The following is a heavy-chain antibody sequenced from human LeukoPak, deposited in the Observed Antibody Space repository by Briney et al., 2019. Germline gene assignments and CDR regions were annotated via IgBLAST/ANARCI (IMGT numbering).Heavy chain of an antibody. V-gene: IGHV3-21*01. CDR1: GFTFSSYA. CDR3: ARARYDTPGLFDY. CDR2: ISSSSYI. J-gene: IGHJ4*02. D-gene: IGHD3-22*01. Sequence: GGSLRLSCAASGFTFSSYAMSWVRQAPGKGLEWVSSISSSSYIYYADSVKGRFTISRDNAKNSLYLQMNSLRAEDTAVYYCARARYDTPGLFDYWGQGTLVTVSS.